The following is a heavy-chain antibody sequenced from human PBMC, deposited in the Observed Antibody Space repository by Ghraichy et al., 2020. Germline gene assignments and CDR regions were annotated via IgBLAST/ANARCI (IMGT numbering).Heavy chain of an antibody. V-gene: IGHV3-23*01. CDR1: GITFNEYV. CDR3: AKDLLIYRQVFSDTFDI. D-gene: IGHD3-16*02. Sequence: GGSLRLSCVASGITFNEYVMSWVRQAPGKGLEWVSGIGGSGINRYYTDSVKGRFTISRDNSKNTLYLQMNSLRAEDTAVYYCAKDLLIYRQVFSDTFDIWGKGTMVTVAS. J-gene: IGHJ3*02. CDR2: IGGSGINR.